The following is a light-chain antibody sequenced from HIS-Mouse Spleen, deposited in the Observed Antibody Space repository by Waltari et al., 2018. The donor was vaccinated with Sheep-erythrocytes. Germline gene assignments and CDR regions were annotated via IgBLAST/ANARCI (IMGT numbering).Light chain of an antibody. V-gene: IGLV2-14*01. CDR3: SSYTSSSTWV. J-gene: IGLJ3*02. Sequence: QSALNQPASVSGSPGQSITISCTGTSSDVGGYHYVSWYQQHPGQAPKLMIYEVSNRPSGVSNRFSGSKSGNTASLTISGLQAEDEADYYCSSYTSSSTWVFGGGTKLTVL. CDR2: EVS. CDR1: SSDVGGYHY.